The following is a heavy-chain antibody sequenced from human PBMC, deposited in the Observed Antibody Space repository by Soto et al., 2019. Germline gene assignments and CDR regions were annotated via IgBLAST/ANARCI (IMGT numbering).Heavy chain of an antibody. CDR1: GFPFSGNY. CDR3: ARDGYYDSSGYRPPPSSIDY. CDR2: IYNAGGT. D-gene: IGHD3-22*01. J-gene: IGHJ4*02. Sequence: GGSLRLSCAASGFPFSGNYMSWVRQAPGKGPEWVAVIYNAGGTYYADSVKGRFTISRDNSKNTLYLQMNSLRAEDTAVYYCARDGYYDSSGYRPPPSSIDYWGQGTLVTVSS. V-gene: IGHV3-66*01.